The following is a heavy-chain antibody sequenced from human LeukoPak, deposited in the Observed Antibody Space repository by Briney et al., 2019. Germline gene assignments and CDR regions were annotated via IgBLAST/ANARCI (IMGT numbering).Heavy chain of an antibody. CDR2: ISAYNGNT. Sequence: ASVKVSCKASGYTFTSYGISWVRQAPGQGLEWMGWISAYNGNTNYAQKLQGRVTMTTDTSTSTAYMELRSLRSDDTAVYYCARTPHTYYDILTGYSPLDYWGQGTLVTVSS. CDR3: ARTPHTYYDILTGYSPLDY. J-gene: IGHJ4*02. CDR1: GYTFTSYG. D-gene: IGHD3-9*01. V-gene: IGHV1-18*01.